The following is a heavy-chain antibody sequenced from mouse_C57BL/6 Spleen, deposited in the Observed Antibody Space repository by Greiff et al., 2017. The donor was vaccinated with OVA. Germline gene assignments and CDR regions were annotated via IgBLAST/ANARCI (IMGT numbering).Heavy chain of an antibody. D-gene: IGHD3-2*02. J-gene: IGHJ2*01. V-gene: IGHV10-1*01. CDR2: IRSKSNNYAT. CDR3: VRHEAGDY. Sequence: EVKVIESGGGLVQPKGSLKLSCAASGFSFNTYAMNWVRQAPGKGLEWVARIRSKSNNYATYYADSVKDRFTISRDDSESMLYLQMNNLKTEDTAMYYCVRHEAGDYWGQGTTLTVSS. CDR1: GFSFNTYA.